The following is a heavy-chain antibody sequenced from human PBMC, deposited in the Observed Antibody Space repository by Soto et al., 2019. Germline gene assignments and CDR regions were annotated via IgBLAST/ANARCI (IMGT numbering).Heavy chain of an antibody. CDR2: IYHSGST. Sequence: QLQLQESGSGLVKPSQTLSLTCAVSGGSISSGGYSWSWIRQPPGTGLEWIGYIYHSGSTYYNPSLQSQVTISVDRSKNQFSLKLSSVTAADTAVYYCAAGGGLPRYYWGQGTLVTVSS. CDR1: GGSISSGGYS. D-gene: IGHD5-12*01. J-gene: IGHJ4*02. CDR3: AAGGGLPRYY. V-gene: IGHV4-30-2*01.